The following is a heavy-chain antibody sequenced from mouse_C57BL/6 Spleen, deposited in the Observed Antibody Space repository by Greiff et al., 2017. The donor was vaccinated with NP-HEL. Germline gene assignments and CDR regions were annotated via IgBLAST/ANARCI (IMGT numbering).Heavy chain of an antibody. J-gene: IGHJ4*01. CDR1: GFTFSDYY. D-gene: IGHD2-1*01. CDR2: INYDGSST. CDR3: ARAPNYGNYEDYAMDY. V-gene: IGHV5-16*01. Sequence: EVQLVESEGGLVQPGSSMKLSCTASGFTFSDYYMAWVRQVPEKGLEWVANINYDGSSTYYLDSLKSRFIISRDNAKNILYLQMSSLKSEDTATYYCARAPNYGNYEDYAMDYWGQGTSVTVSS.